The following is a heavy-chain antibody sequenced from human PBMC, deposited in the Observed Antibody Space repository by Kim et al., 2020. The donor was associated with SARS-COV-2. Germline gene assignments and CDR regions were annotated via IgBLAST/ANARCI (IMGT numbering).Heavy chain of an antibody. CDR1: GFTFSSYA. Sequence: GGSLRLSCAASGFTFSSYAMHWVRQAPGKGLEWVAVISYDGSNKYYADSVKGRFTISRDNSKNTLYLQMNSLRAEDTAVYYCARDYDYVWGSTGYWGQGTLVTVSS. CDR2: ISYDGSNK. V-gene: IGHV3-30-3*01. J-gene: IGHJ4*02. CDR3: ARDYDYVWGSTGY. D-gene: IGHD3-16*01.